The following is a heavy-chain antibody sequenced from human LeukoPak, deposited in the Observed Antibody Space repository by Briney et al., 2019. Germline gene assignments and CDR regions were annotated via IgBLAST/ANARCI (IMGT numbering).Heavy chain of an antibody. V-gene: IGHV3-33*01. J-gene: IGHJ4*02. CDR1: GFTFSNYG. D-gene: IGHD3-3*01. Sequence: PGGSLRLSCAASGFTFSNYGMHWVRQAPGKGLEWVAGIWYDGGNKYYADSVKGRFTISRDNSKNTLYLQMNSLRAEDTTVYYCARDLNYDFWSGSLDYWGQGTLVTVSS. CDR3: ARDLNYDFWSGSLDY. CDR2: IWYDGGNK.